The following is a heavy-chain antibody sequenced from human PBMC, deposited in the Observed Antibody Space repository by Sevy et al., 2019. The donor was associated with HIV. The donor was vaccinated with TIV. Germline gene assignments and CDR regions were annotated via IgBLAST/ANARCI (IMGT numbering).Heavy chain of an antibody. Sequence: GGSLRLSCAASGFTFSSYGMHWVRQAPGKGLEWVAVIWYDGSNKYYADSVKGRFTISRDNSKNTLYLQMNSLRAKDTAVYYCARCFGSGSYGFDSWGQGTLVTVSS. CDR3: ARCFGSGSYGFDS. J-gene: IGHJ4*02. V-gene: IGHV3-33*01. D-gene: IGHD3-10*01. CDR1: GFTFSSYG. CDR2: IWYDGSNK.